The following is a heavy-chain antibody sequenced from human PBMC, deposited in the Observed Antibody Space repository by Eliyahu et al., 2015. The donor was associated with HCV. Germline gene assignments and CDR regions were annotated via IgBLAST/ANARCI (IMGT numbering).Heavy chain of an antibody. D-gene: IGHD2-21*02. Sequence: QVQLVESGGGVVQPGRSLRLFCAAXGFTFXSYGMXWVRQAPGKGLEWVAXISYDGSNKYYADSVXGRFTISRDNSKNTLYLQMNSLRAEDTAVYYCAKDGGDWYGKYYFDYWGQGTLVTVSS. J-gene: IGHJ4*02. CDR2: ISYDGSNK. V-gene: IGHV3-30*18. CDR1: GFTFXSYG. CDR3: AKDGGDWYGKYYFDY.